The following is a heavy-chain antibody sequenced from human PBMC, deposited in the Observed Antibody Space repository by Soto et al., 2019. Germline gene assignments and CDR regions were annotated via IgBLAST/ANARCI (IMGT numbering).Heavy chain of an antibody. CDR1: GGSISSSNW. CDR3: AREPITGTTTGFDY. D-gene: IGHD1-20*01. Sequence: SETLSLTCAVSGGSISSSNWWSWVRQPPGKGLEWIGEIYHSGSTNYNPSLKSRVTISVDKSKNQFSLKLSSVTAADTAVYYCAREPITGTTTGFDYWGQGTLVTVSS. CDR2: IYHSGST. V-gene: IGHV4-4*02. J-gene: IGHJ4*02.